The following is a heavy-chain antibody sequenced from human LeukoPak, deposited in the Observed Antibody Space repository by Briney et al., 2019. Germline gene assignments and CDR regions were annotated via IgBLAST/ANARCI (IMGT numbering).Heavy chain of an antibody. D-gene: IGHD2-2*01. CDR2: ISSSSSYI. CDR1: GFTFSSYS. CDR3: ARDGLGYCSSTSCPVFDY. J-gene: IGHJ4*02. V-gene: IGHV3-21*01. Sequence: PGGSLRLSCAASGFTFSSYSMNWVRQAPGKGLEWVSSISSSSSYIYYADSVKGRFTISRDNAKNSLYLQMNSLRAEDTAVYYCARDGLGYCSSTSCPVFDYWGQGTLVTVSS.